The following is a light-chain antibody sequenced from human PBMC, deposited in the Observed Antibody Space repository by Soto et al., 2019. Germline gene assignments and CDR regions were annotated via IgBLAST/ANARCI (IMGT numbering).Light chain of an antibody. CDR3: QQYNTYWT. CDR1: QSISTW. J-gene: IGKJ1*01. V-gene: IGKV1-5*03. Sequence: IQMTQSPATLSSSVGDRVPLTCRASQSISTWLAWYQQKPGKAPKLLIYKASSLESGVPSRFSGSGSGTEFTLTISSLQPDDFATYYCQQYNTYWTFGQGTKVDI. CDR2: KAS.